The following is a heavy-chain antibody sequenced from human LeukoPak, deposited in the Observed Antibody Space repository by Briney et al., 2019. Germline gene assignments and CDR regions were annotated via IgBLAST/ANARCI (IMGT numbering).Heavy chain of an antibody. CDR2: IYYSGST. V-gene: IGHV4-30-4*02. Sequence: SETLSLTCTVSGGSISSGDYYWSWIRQPPGKGLEWIGYIYYSGSTYYNPSLKSRVTISVDTSKNQFSLKLSSVTAADTAVYYCARDRPGDGLGRAFDIWGQGTMVTVSS. J-gene: IGHJ3*02. CDR3: ARDRPGDGLGRAFDI. D-gene: IGHD7-27*01. CDR1: GGSISSGDYY.